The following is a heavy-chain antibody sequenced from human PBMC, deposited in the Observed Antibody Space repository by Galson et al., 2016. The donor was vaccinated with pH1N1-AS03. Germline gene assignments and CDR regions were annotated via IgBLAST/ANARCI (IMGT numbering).Heavy chain of an antibody. Sequence: SLRLSCAASGFTFNEYAMHWVRQSPGKGLEWVSGISWNGFNTDYGDSVKGRFTISRDNARNSLFLQMDSLRPEDTALYYCAKVYSTYYYYMDVWGKGTTVTVSS. V-gene: IGHV3-9*01. J-gene: IGHJ6*03. CDR3: AKVYSTYYYYMDV. D-gene: IGHD2/OR15-2a*01. CDR2: ISWNGFNT. CDR1: GFTFNEYA.